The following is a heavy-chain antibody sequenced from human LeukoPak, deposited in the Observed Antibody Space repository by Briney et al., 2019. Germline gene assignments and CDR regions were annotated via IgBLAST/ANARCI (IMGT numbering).Heavy chain of an antibody. CDR1: GYTFTGYY. Sequence: ASVKVSCKASGYTFTGYYMHWVRQAPGQGLEWMGWINPNSGGTNYAQKLQGRVTMTTDTSTSTAYMELRSLRSDDTAVYYCARVAINYYDTSGPYYYYGMDVWGQGTTVTVSS. CDR3: ARVAINYYDTSGPYYYYGMDV. CDR2: INPNSGGT. J-gene: IGHJ6*02. V-gene: IGHV1-2*02. D-gene: IGHD3-22*01.